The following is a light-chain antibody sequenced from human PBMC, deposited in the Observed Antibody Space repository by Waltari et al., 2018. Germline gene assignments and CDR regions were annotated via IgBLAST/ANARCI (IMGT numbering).Light chain of an antibody. CDR1: QSVRNN. CDR2: GAS. CDR3: QQYNNWPPWT. V-gene: IGKV3-15*01. Sequence: DIVMTQSPATLSVSPGERATIPCRASQSVRNNLVWYQQKPGQAPRLLIYGASTRVTGIPARLSGSGSGTEFSITISSMQSEDVAVTYCQQYNNWPPWTFGQGTKVEIK. J-gene: IGKJ1*01.